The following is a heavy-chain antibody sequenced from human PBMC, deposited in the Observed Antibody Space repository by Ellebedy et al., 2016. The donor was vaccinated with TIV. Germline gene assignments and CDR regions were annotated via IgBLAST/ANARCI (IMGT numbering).Heavy chain of an antibody. Sequence: MPSETLSLTCTVSGGSISSYYWSWIRQPPGKGLEWIGFIYYSGSTNYNPSLKSRATISVDTSKNQFSLKLSSVTAADTAVYYCARHVQMEWLLSPVYGMDVWGQGTTVTVSS. CDR2: IYYSGST. CDR1: GGSISSYY. J-gene: IGHJ6*02. V-gene: IGHV4-59*08. CDR3: ARHVQMEWLLSPVYGMDV. D-gene: IGHD3-3*01.